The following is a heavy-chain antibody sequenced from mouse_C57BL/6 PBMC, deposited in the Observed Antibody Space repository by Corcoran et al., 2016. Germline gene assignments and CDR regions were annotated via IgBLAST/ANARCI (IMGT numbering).Heavy chain of an antibody. Sequence: EVQLQQSGPELVKPGASVKISCKASGYTFTDYYMNWVKQSHGKSLEWIGDINPNNGGTSYNQKFKGKATLTVDKSSSTAYMELRSLTSEDSAVYYCARRDYGSSYWYFDVWGTGTTVIVSS. CDR2: INPNNGGT. CDR3: ARRDYGSSYWYFDV. J-gene: IGHJ1*03. CDR1: GYTFTDYY. V-gene: IGHV1-26*01. D-gene: IGHD1-1*01.